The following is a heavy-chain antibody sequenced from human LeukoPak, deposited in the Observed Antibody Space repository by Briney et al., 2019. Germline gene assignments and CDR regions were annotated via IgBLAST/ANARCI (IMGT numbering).Heavy chain of an antibody. CDR1: GYSFISYW. CDR3: ARQSAWSDFWSGYSDY. V-gene: IGHV5-51*01. Sequence: GESLKISGKVSGYSFISYWIGWVRQMPGKGLEWMGIIYPGDSDTRYSPSFQGQVTVSVDTSINTAYLQWSSLKASDTAMYYCARQSAWSDFWSGYSDYWGQGTLVTVSS. J-gene: IGHJ4*02. CDR2: IYPGDSDT. D-gene: IGHD3-3*01.